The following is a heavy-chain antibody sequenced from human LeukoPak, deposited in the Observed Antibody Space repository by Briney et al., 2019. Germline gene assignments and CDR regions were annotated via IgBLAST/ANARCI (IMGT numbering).Heavy chain of an antibody. D-gene: IGHD6-13*01. J-gene: IGHJ5*02. Sequence: ASVKVSCKASGGTFSSYAISWVRQAPGQGLEWMGWISAYNGNTNYAQKLQGRVTMTTDTSTSTAYMELRSLRSDDTAVYYCARRVAAGPGWFDPWGQGTLVTVSS. CDR3: ARRVAAGPGWFDP. CDR2: ISAYNGNT. CDR1: GGTFSSYA. V-gene: IGHV1-18*01.